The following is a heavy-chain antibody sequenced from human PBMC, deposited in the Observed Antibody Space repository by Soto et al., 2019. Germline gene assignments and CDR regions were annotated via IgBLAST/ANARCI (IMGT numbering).Heavy chain of an antibody. CDR1: GFTFSSYG. CDR3: AKGSPRLIAAAGTLDY. CDR2: ISYDGSNK. J-gene: IGHJ4*02. D-gene: IGHD6-13*01. Sequence: GGSLRLSCAASGFTFSSYGMHWVRQAPGKGLEWVAVISYDGSNKYYADSVKGRFTISRDNSKNTLYLQMNSLRAEDTAVYYCAKGSPRLIAAAGTLDYWGQGTLVTVS. V-gene: IGHV3-30*18.